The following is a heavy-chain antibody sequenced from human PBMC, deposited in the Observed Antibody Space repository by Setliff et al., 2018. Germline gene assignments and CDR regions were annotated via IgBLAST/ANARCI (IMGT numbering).Heavy chain of an antibody. CDR2: VHFTGST. Sequence: PSETLSLTCNVSGASIRNFYWTWIRQPPGKGLEWIGYVHFTGSTNYNPSLKSRVTMSVDVSKNHFSLKLSSVTAADTAVYYCAGSTVTQVDYWGQGTLVTVSS. CDR1: GASIRNFY. J-gene: IGHJ4*02. CDR3: AGSTVTQVDY. V-gene: IGHV4-59*08. D-gene: IGHD4-17*01.